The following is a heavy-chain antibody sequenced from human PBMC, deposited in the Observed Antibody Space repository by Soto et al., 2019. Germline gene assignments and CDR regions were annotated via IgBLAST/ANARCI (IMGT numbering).Heavy chain of an antibody. CDR2: ISYDGSNK. Sequence: GGSLILSCAASGFTFSSYGMHWVRQAPGKGLEWVAVISYDGSNKYYADSVKGRFTISRDNSKNTLYLQMNSLRAEDTAVYYCAKDLRITIFGVVPLYYYMDVWGKGTTVTVSS. J-gene: IGHJ6*03. D-gene: IGHD3-3*01. V-gene: IGHV3-30*18. CDR1: GFTFSSYG. CDR3: AKDLRITIFGVVPLYYYMDV.